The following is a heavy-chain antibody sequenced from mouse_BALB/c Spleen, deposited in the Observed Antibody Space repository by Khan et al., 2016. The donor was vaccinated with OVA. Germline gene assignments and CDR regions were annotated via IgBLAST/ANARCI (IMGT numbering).Heavy chain of an antibody. CDR1: GYTFTDYV. Sequence: QVQLKESGPELVKPGASVKMSCKASGYTFTDYVINWVKQRTGQGLEWIGDIFPGGGSSYYNEKFKGKAKSTADKSSNTADMQLSSLTVEDSAVYFCARGGYAVFAYWGQGTLVTVSA. D-gene: IGHD2-14*01. V-gene: IGHV1-77*01. CDR3: ARGGYAVFAY. CDR2: IFPGGGSS. J-gene: IGHJ3*01.